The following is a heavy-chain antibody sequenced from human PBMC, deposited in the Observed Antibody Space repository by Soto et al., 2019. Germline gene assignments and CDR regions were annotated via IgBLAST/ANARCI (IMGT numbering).Heavy chain of an antibody. CDR3: AGDQQAECCGGGSCYFYYGMDV. D-gene: IGHD2-15*01. CDR1: GFTFSNYV. CDR2: ISNDGRNQ. V-gene: IGHV3-30*03. Sequence: QVQLVESGGGVVQPGRSLGLSCAASGFTFSNYVMHWVRQAPGRGLEWVAAISNDGRNQHYADSVRGRFTISRDKSYNTLFLQLNSLRTAYTAIYYCAGDQQAECCGGGSCYFYYGMDVWGQGTRVTVSS. J-gene: IGHJ6*02.